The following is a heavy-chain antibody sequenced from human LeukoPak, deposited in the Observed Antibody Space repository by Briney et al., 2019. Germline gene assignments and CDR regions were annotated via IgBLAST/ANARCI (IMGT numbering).Heavy chain of an antibody. CDR1: GFTFGDYA. CDR3: TAARYGSGSYWVY. CDR2: IRSKAYGGTT. Sequence: GGSPRLSCTASGFTFGDYAMSWFRQAPGKGLEWVGFIRSKAYGGTTEYAASVKGRFTISRDDSKSIAYLQMNSLKTEDTAVYYCTAARYGSGSYWVYWGQGSLVTVSS. J-gene: IGHJ4*02. D-gene: IGHD3-10*01. V-gene: IGHV3-49*03.